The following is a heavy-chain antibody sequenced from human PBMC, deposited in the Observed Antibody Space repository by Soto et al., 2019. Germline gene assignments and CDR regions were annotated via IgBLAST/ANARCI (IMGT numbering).Heavy chain of an antibody. CDR1: GGSISSGDYY. Sequence: SETLSLTCTVSGGSISSGDYYWSWIRQRPGKGLECIGYIYYSGSTYYNPSLKSRVTISVDTSKNQFSLKLSSVTAADTAVYYCARDQSYDFWSGYYAVVDWGQGTLVTVSS. D-gene: IGHD3-3*01. J-gene: IGHJ4*02. V-gene: IGHV4-30-4*01. CDR3: ARDQSYDFWSGYYAVVD. CDR2: IYYSGST.